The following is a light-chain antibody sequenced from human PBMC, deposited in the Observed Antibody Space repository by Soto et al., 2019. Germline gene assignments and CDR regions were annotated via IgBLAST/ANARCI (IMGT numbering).Light chain of an antibody. Sequence: QSVLTQPPSVSGAPGQRVTISCTGSSSNIGAGYDVHWYQQLPGTAPKLLIYGNSNRPSGVPDRFSGSKSGTSASLAITGLLAEYESDYYCQSYDSSLSGDVVFGGGTKLTVL. V-gene: IGLV1-40*01. CDR2: GNS. CDR1: SSNIGAGYD. CDR3: QSYDSSLSGDVV. J-gene: IGLJ2*01.